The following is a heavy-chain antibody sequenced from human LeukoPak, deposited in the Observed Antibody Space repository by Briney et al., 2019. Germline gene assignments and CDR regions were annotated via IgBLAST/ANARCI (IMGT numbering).Heavy chain of an antibody. V-gene: IGHV4-61*01. CDR1: GASVYSDSSY. D-gene: IGHD3-22*01. CDR2: VDYRGGT. CDR3: AREVATSYYDSGAYYRQTEAFDF. Sequence: TSETLSLTCSVSGASVYSDSSYWTWIRQAPGKGLEWIGYVDYRGGTKYNASLKSRVTISLETSKNQFSLNLNSVIAADTAVYYCAREVATSYYDSGAYYRQTEAFDFWGQGKMVTVSS. J-gene: IGHJ3*01.